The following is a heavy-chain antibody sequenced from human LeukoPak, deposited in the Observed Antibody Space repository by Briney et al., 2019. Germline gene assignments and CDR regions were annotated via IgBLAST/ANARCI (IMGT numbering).Heavy chain of an antibody. CDR1: GFTFDDYG. V-gene: IGHV3-30*02. Sequence: PGGSLRLSCVASGFTFDDYGMSWVRQAPGKGLEWVAFIRNVGNDKYYADSVKGRFFISRDNSKNTLSLQMNSLRVEDTAVYYCAKDSDWAFDHWAQGTLVSVSS. CDR2: IRNVGNDK. CDR3: AKDSDWAFDH. J-gene: IGHJ4*02. D-gene: IGHD2-21*02.